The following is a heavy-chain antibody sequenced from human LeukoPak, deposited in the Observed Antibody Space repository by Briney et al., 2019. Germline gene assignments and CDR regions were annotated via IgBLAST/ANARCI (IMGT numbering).Heavy chain of an antibody. D-gene: IGHD3-22*01. CDR2: INPISGDT. Sequence: ASVKVSCKASGSPFIGSFLHWVRQAPGQGLEWMGWINPISGDTNSAQKFQGRLTMTRDPSKTTAYMELSGLRTDDTALYYCARDRGTMIAVVGIYLDLWGRGTPVTVSS. V-gene: IGHV1-2*02. J-gene: IGHJ2*01. CDR3: ARDRGTMIAVVGIYLDL. CDR1: GSPFIGSF.